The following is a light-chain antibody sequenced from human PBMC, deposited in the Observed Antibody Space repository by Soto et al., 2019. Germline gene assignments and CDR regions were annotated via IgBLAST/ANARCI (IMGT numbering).Light chain of an antibody. J-gene: IGLJ3*02. V-gene: IGLV1-47*01. CDR1: RSSIGNNY. CDR3: AVWDDTLSAWV. CDR2: RQT. Sequence: QAVVTQPPSASGTPGQRVTISCSGSRSSIGNNYVYWYQQFPGAAPKLLLFRQTHRPTGVPDRFSGSKSGTSASLAISGLRSEDEADYYCAVWDDTLSAWVFGGGTKLTVL.